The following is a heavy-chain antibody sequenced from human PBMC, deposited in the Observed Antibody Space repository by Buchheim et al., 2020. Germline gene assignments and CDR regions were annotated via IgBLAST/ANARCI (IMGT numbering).Heavy chain of an antibody. Sequence: QVQLQESGPGLVKPSGTLSLTCAVSGGSISNSNWWSWVRQPPGMGLEWIGEIYHSGSTNYNPSLKSRVSISVDRSQNPFSLKLTSVTAADTAVYYCASRYTTLGDAFDIWGQGT. D-gene: IGHD1-1*01. CDR1: GGSISNSNW. CDR3: ASRYTTLGDAFDI. CDR2: IYHSGST. J-gene: IGHJ3*02. V-gene: IGHV4-4*02.